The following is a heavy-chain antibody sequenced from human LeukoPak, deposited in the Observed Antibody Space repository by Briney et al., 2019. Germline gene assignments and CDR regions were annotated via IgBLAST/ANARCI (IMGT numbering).Heavy chain of an antibody. V-gene: IGHV1-18*01. J-gene: IGHJ5*02. Sequence: ASVKVSCKASGYTFTSYGISWVRQAPGQGLEWMGWISAYNGNTNYAQKLQGRVTMTTDTSTSTAYMELRSLRSDDTAAYYCARDSAYPSYYDFWSGYYSVWFDPWGQGTLVTVSS. CDR3: ARDSAYPSYYDFWSGYYSVWFDP. CDR2: ISAYNGNT. D-gene: IGHD3-3*01. CDR1: GYTFTSYG.